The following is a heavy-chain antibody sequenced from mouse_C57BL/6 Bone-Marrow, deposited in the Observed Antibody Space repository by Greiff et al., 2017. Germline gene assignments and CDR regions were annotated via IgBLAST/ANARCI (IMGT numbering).Heavy chain of an antibody. Sequence: EVKVVESGGGLVQPGGSLKLSCAASGFTFSDYYMYWVRQTPEKRLEWVAYISNGGGSTYYPDTVKGRFTISRDNAKNTLYLQMSRLKSEDTAMXCCARQVSSYAMDYWGQGTSVTVSS. CDR1: GFTFSDYY. CDR3: ARQVSSYAMDY. D-gene: IGHD1-1*01. V-gene: IGHV5-12*01. CDR2: ISNGGGST. J-gene: IGHJ4*01.